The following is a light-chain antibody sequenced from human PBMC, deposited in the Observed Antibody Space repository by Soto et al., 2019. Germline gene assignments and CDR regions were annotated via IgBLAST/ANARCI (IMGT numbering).Light chain of an antibody. V-gene: IGKV3-20*01. J-gene: IGKJ1*01. Sequence: EIVMTQSPATLSVSPGGRATLSCRASQSISDTLAWYQQTPGQAPRLLIYDASNRATGIPARFSGSGSGTDFTLTISRLEPEDFAVYYCQQYGSSPTTFGQGTKVDIK. CDR3: QQYGSSPTT. CDR1: QSISDT. CDR2: DAS.